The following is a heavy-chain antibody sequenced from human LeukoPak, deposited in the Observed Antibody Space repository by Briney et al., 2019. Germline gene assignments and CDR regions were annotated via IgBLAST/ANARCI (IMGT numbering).Heavy chain of an antibody. V-gene: IGHV4-34*01. CDR2: INHSGST. J-gene: IGHJ2*01. CDR3: AREALGAGHYWYFDL. D-gene: IGHD6-19*01. Sequence: SETLSLTCAVYGGSFSAYYWNWIRQPPGKGLEWIGEINHSGSTNYNPSLESRVTISVDTSKNQFSLKVTSVTAADTAVYYCAREALGAGHYWYFDLWGRGTLVTVSS. CDR1: GGSFSAYY.